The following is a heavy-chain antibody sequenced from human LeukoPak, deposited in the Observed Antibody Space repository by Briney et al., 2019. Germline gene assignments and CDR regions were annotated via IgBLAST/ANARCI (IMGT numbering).Heavy chain of an antibody. CDR1: GGSFSGYY. Sequence: SETLSLTCAVYGGSFSGYYWSWIRQPPGKGLEWIGEINHSGSTNYNPSLKSRVTISVDTSKNQFSLKLRSVTAADTAVYYCARGVTDDFWSGYFDYWGQGTLVTVSS. D-gene: IGHD3-3*01. J-gene: IGHJ4*02. CDR2: INHSGST. V-gene: IGHV4-34*01. CDR3: ARGVTDDFWSGYFDY.